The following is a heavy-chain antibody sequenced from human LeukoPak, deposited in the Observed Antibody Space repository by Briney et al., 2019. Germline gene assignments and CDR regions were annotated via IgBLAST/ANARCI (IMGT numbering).Heavy chain of an antibody. Sequence: GGSLRLSCTFSEFTHINYVINWVRQAPGKGLEYVSAISSNGGSTYYANSVKGRFAISRDNSKNTLYLQMGSLRAEDMAVYYCARPYQSGSYDYWGQGTLVTVSS. V-gene: IGHV3-64*01. CDR1: EFTHINYV. CDR3: ARPYQSGSYDY. J-gene: IGHJ4*02. CDR2: ISSNGGST. D-gene: IGHD1-26*01.